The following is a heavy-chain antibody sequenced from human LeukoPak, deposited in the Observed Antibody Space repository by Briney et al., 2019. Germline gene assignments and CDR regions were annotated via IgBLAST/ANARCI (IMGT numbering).Heavy chain of an antibody. J-gene: IGHJ5*02. D-gene: IGHD3-22*01. V-gene: IGHV3-7*04. Sequence: GGSLRLSCAASGFMFSGYWMSWVRQAPGKGLEWVANIKQDGSEKYYVDSVKGRFTISRDNAKNSLYLQMNSLRADDTAVYYCARGGFRSFGHWGQGILVTVSS. CDR2: IKQDGSEK. CDR3: ARGGFRSFGH. CDR1: GFMFSGYW.